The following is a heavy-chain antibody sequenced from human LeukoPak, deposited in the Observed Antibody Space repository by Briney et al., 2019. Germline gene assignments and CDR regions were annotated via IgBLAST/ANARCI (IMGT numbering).Heavy chain of an antibody. Sequence: GGSLRLSCAASGFTFDDYAMHWVRQAPGKGLEWVSGISWNSGSIGYADSVKGRFTISRDNAKNSLYLQMNSLRAEDTALYYCAKAHGYSSSWYGSWGQGTLVTVSS. D-gene: IGHD6-13*01. CDR1: GFTFDDYA. CDR2: ISWNSGSI. CDR3: AKAHGYSSSWYGS. V-gene: IGHV3-9*01. J-gene: IGHJ5*02.